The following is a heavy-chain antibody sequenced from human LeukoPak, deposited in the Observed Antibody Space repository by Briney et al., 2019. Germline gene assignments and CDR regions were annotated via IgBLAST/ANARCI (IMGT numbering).Heavy chain of an antibody. D-gene: IGHD4-17*01. J-gene: IGHJ3*02. Sequence: ASVKVSCKASGYTFTSYGISWVRQAPGQGLEWMGWVSAYNGNTNYAQKLQGRVTMTTDTSTSTAYMELRSLRSDDTAVYYCASPTETTVDAFDIWGQGTMVAVSS. CDR3: ASPTETTVDAFDI. CDR2: VSAYNGNT. V-gene: IGHV1-18*01. CDR1: GYTFTSYG.